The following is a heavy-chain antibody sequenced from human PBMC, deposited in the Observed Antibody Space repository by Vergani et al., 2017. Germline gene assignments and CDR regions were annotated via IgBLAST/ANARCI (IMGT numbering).Heavy chain of an antibody. CDR2: INHSGST. V-gene: IGHV4-34*01. J-gene: IGHJ1*01. CDR1: GGSFSGYY. Sequence: QVQLQQWGAGLLKPSETLSLTCAVYGGSFSGYYWSWIRQPPGKGLEWIGEINHSGSTNYNPSPKSRVTISVDTSKNQFSLKLSSVTAADTAVYYCAGAVGYCSSTSGPRGYFQHWGQGTLVTVYS. CDR3: AGAVGYCSSTSGPRGYFQH. D-gene: IGHD2-2*03.